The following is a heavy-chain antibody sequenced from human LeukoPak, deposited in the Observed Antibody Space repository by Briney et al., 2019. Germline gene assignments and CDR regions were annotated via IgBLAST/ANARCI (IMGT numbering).Heavy chain of an antibody. D-gene: IGHD3-10*01. CDR3: AEDLNYGFDY. Sequence: GGSLRLSCAASGFAFSTYAMSWVRQAPGKGLEWVSALSGNGDKTFYAGSVRGRFTISRDNSKNRLYLQMYGLRAEDTAVYYCAEDLNYGFDYWGQGTLVTVSS. CDR2: LSGNGDKT. J-gene: IGHJ4*02. CDR1: GFAFSTYA. V-gene: IGHV3-23*01.